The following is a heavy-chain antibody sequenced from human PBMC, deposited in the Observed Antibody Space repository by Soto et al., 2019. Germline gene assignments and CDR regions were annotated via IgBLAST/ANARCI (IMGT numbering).Heavy chain of an antibody. CDR1: GFTFSSYG. CDR3: AKDHGPEVYGMDV. J-gene: IGHJ6*02. Sequence: GGSLRLSCAASGFTFSSYGMHWVRQAPGKGLEWVAVISYDGSNKYYADSVKGRFTISRDNSKNTLYLQMNSLRAEDTAVYYCAKDHGPEVYGMDVWGQGTTVTVSS. V-gene: IGHV3-30*18. CDR2: ISYDGSNK.